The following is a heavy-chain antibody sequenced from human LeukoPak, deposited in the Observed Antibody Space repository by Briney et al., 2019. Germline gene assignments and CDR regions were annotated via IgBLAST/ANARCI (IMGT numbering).Heavy chain of an antibody. Sequence: GGSLRLSCAASGFTFSDYYMSWIRQAPGKGLDWVSYISTSGSTTYYADSVKGRFTISRDNSKNTLYLQMNSLRAEDTAVYYCAKDYYYDSSGYYAAADAFDIWGQGTMVTVSS. V-gene: IGHV3-11*01. D-gene: IGHD3-22*01. CDR3: AKDYYYDSSGYYAAADAFDI. CDR1: GFTFSDYY. CDR2: ISTSGSTT. J-gene: IGHJ3*02.